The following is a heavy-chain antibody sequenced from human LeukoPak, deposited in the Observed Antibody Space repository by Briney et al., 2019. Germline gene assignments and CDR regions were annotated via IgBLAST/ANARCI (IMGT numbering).Heavy chain of an antibody. Sequence: GRSLRLSCAASGFTFSNYAMHWVRQAPGKGLVWVAVISYDGSNKYYADSVKGRFTISRDNSKNTLYLQMNSLRAEDTAVYYCAKGGKWDVTPFDYWGQGTLVTVSS. CDR2: ISYDGSNK. D-gene: IGHD1-26*01. CDR3: AKGGKWDVTPFDY. J-gene: IGHJ4*02. V-gene: IGHV3-30-3*01. CDR1: GFTFSNYA.